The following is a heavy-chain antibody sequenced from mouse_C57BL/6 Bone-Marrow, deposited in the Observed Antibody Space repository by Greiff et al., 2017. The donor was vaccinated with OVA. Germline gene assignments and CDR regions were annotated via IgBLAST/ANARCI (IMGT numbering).Heavy chain of an antibody. CDR1: GFSLTSYG. D-gene: IGHD1-1*01. J-gene: IGHJ4*01. V-gene: IGHV2-4*01. Sequence: VKLMESGPGLVQPSQSLSITCTVSGFSLTSYGVHWVRQPPGKGLEWLGVIWSGGSTDYNAAFISRLSISKDNSKSQVFFKMNSLQADDTAIYYCAKNFPHYYYGKGFPYYAMDYWGQGTSVTVSS. CDR2: IWSGGST. CDR3: AKNFPHYYYGKGFPYYAMDY.